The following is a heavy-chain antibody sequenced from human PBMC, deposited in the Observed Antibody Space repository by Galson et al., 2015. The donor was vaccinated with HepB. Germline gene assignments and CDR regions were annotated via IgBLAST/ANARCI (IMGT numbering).Heavy chain of an antibody. CDR1: GFTFSSYA. CDR3: AKVQGYGCSSTSCYVDAFDI. J-gene: IGHJ3*02. CDR2: ISGSGGST. D-gene: IGHD2-2*01. Sequence: SLRLSCAASGFTFSSYAMSWVRQAPGKGLEWVSAISGSGGSTYYADSVKGRFTISRDNSKNTLYLQMNSLRAEDTAVYYCAKVQGYGCSSTSCYVDAFDIWGQGTMVTVSS. V-gene: IGHV3-23*01.